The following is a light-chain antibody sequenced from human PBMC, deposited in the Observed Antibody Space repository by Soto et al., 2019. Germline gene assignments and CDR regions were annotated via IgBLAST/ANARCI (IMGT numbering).Light chain of an antibody. Sequence: DIQMTQSPSTLSASVGDIVTITCRASQTISNWLAWYQQKPGKAPKLLIYDASSLGSGVPSRFSGGGSGTEFTLTISSLQPGDFATYYCQQYNSYSPWTFGQGTKVDIK. J-gene: IGKJ1*01. CDR1: QTISNW. CDR3: QQYNSYSPWT. CDR2: DAS. V-gene: IGKV1-5*01.